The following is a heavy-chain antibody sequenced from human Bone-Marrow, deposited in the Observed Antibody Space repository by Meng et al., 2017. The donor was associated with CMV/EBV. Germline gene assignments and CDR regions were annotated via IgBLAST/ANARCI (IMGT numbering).Heavy chain of an antibody. V-gene: IGHV1-18*01. CDR1: GYRFTSYG. CDR2: ISGFDGHT. D-gene: IGHD2-15*01. CDR3: ARVIKDVVVVVAAIDY. J-gene: IGHJ4*02. Sequence: ASVKVSCKASGYRFTSYGISWVRQAPGQGLEWMGWISGFDGHTNDAQQFQGRVTMTRNTSISTAYMELSSLRSEDTAVYYCARVIKDVVVVVAAIDYWGQGTLVTVSS.